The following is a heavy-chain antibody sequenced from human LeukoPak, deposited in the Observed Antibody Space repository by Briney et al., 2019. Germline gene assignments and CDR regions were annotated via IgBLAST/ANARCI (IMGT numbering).Heavy chain of an antibody. J-gene: IGHJ4*02. CDR2: IYYSKNT. Sequence: SETLSLTCTVSGGSISSSSAYWGWIRQPPGKGLEWIGSIYYSKNTYYNPSLKSRVTISADTSKNQFSLTLGSVSATDTAVYYCVSPRGFSYGYFDHWGQGTLVTVSS. D-gene: IGHD5-18*01. V-gene: IGHV4-39*01. CDR1: GGSISSSSAY. CDR3: VSPRGFSYGYFDH.